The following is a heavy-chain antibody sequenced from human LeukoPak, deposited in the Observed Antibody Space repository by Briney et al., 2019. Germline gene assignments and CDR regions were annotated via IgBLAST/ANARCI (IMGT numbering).Heavy chain of an antibody. D-gene: IGHD1-26*01. V-gene: IGHV4-39*01. J-gene: IGHJ4*02. Sequence: PSETLSLTCTVPGGSISGSSDYWGWIRQPPGKGLEWIGSIYYSGTTYYSPSLKSRVTISVDTPKNQFSLNLSSATAADTAVYSCTSGSYYYPDYWGQGTLVTVSS. CDR3: TSGSYYYPDY. CDR2: IYYSGTT. CDR1: GGSISGSSDY.